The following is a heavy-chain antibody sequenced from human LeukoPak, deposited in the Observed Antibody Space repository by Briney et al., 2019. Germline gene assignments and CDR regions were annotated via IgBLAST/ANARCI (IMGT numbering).Heavy chain of an antibody. CDR1: GFTFSTFW. D-gene: IGHD4-17*01. J-gene: IGHJ4*02. Sequence: GGSLRLSCVASGFTFSTFWMHRVRQAPGKGLLWVSRASGDGSSTKYADSLKGRFTISRDNAKNTLYLQMNSLRAEDTAVYFCARASTTVPNLLDNWGQGTLVTVSS. V-gene: IGHV3-74*03. CDR3: ARASTTVPNLLDN. CDR2: ASGDGSST.